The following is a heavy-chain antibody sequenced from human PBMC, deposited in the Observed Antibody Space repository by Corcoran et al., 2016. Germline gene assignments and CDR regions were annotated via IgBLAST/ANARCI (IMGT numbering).Heavy chain of an antibody. J-gene: IGHJ3*02. V-gene: IGHV3-7*03. CDR1: GFTFSSYW. CDR2: IKQDVSEK. CDR3: ARDRNYGSHKLAFDI. Sequence: EVQLVESGGGLVQPGGSLRLSCEASGFTFSSYWMSWVRQAPGKGLEWVANIKQDVSEKYYVDSVKGRFTISRDNAKNSLYLQMNSLRAEDTAVYYCARDRNYGSHKLAFDIWGQGTMVIVSS. D-gene: IGHD4-17*01.